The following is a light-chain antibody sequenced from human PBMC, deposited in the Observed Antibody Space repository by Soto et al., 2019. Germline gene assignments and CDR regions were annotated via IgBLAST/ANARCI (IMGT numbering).Light chain of an antibody. V-gene: IGKV3-11*01. CDR1: QSISSY. J-gene: IGKJ4*01. CDR3: QQRGNWPPT. Sequence: EIVLTQSPATLSLSPGERATLSFRASQSISSYLAWYQQKPGQAPRLLIYDASNRATGIPARFSGGGTATDFTLTISSLEPEDFAVYYCQQRGNWPPTFGGGTKVEIK. CDR2: DAS.